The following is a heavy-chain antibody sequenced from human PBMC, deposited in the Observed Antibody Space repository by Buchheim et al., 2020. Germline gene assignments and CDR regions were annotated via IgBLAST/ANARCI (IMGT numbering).Heavy chain of an antibody. V-gene: IGHV3-48*01. J-gene: IGHJ4*02. CDR3: ARDPRYYYDSSGYYEQFDY. Sequence: EVQLVESGGGLVQPGGSLRLSCAASGFTFSSYSMNWVRQAPGKGLEWVSYISSSSSTIYYADSVKGRFTISRDNAKNSLYLQMNSLRAEDTAVYYCARDPRYYYDSSGYYEQFDYWGQGTL. CDR2: ISSSSSTI. D-gene: IGHD3-22*01. CDR1: GFTFSSYS.